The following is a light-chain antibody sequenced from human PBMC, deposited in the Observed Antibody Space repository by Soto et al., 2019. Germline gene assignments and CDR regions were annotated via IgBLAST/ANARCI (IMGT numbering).Light chain of an antibody. V-gene: IGLV2-14*01. CDR3: SSYTSSSTSYV. CDR1: SSDVGGYNY. CDR2: DVS. J-gene: IGLJ1*01. Sequence: LTQPASVSGSPGQSITISCTGTSSDVGGYNYVSWYQQHPGKAPKLMIYDVSNRPSGVSNRFSGSKSGNTASLTISGLQAEDEADYYCSSYTSSSTSYVFGTGTKVTV.